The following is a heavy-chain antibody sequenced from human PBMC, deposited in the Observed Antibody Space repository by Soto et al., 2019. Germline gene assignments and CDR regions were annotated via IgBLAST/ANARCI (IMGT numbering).Heavy chain of an antibody. J-gene: IGHJ4*02. V-gene: IGHV3-66*02. D-gene: IGHD3-22*01. CDR3: AGGYYYDSSGHYSLILNFDH. CDR2: INPEGRT. CDR1: GLIVNNNF. Sequence: PGGSLRLSCEASGLIVNNNFMNWVRQAPGRGLELVSVINPEGRTYYADSVKDRFTISRDNSNNTLHLQMNSLGAEDTAVYYCAGGYYYDSSGHYSLILNFDHWGQGTLVTVSS.